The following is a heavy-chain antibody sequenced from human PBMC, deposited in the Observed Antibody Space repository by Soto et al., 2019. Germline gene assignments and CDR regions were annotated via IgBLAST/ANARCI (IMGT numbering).Heavy chain of an antibody. D-gene: IGHD5-12*01. Sequence: ASVKVSCKASGYTFTSYAMHWVRQAPGQRLEWMGWINAGNGNTKYSQKFQGRVTITRDTSASTAYMELSSLRSEDTAVYYCARGHSGYDETDYWGQGTLVTVSS. V-gene: IGHV1-3*01. CDR3: ARGHSGYDETDY. CDR2: INAGNGNT. J-gene: IGHJ4*02. CDR1: GYTFTSYA.